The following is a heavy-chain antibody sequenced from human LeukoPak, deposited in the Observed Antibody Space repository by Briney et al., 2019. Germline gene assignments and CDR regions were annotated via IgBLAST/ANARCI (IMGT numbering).Heavy chain of an antibody. V-gene: IGHV1-69*05. CDR2: IIPIFGTA. J-gene: IGHJ5*02. Sequence: ASVKVSCKASGGTFSSYAISWVRQAPGQGLEWMGGIIPIFGTANYAQKFQGRVTITTGESTSTAYTELSSLRSEDTAVYYCARASTVTTFWWFDPWGQGTLVTVSS. CDR3: ARASTVTTFWWFDP. CDR1: GGTFSSYA. D-gene: IGHD4-11*01.